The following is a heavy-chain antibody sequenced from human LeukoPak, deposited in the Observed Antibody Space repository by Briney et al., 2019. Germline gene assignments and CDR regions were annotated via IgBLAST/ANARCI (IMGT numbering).Heavy chain of an antibody. V-gene: IGHV4-61*01. CDR1: GDSVSSDNYY. D-gene: IGHD3-22*01. J-gene: IGHJ4*02. CDR3: ARDRRGYYVSSGHFDY. Sequence: SETLSLTCTVSGDSVSSDNYYWSWIRQPPGKGLEWIAYVDYSGATKFNPSLKSRVTITLDTSKNQFSLKLSSVTAADTAVYYCARDRRGYYVSSGHFDYWGQGTLVTVSS. CDR2: VDYSGAT.